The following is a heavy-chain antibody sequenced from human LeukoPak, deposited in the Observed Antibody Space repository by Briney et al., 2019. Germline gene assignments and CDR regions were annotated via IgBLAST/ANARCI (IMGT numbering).Heavy chain of an antibody. CDR3: ASTTAENWFDP. Sequence: SVKVSCKASGGTFSSYAISWVQQAPGQGLEWMGRIIPILGIANYAQKFQGRVTITADKSTSTAYMELSSLRSEDTAVYYCASTTAENWFDPWGQGALVTVSS. D-gene: IGHD4-17*01. V-gene: IGHV1-69*04. CDR2: IIPILGIA. CDR1: GGTFSSYA. J-gene: IGHJ5*02.